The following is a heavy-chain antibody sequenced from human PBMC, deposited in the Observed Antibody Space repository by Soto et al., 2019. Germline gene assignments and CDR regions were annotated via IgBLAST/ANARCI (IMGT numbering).Heavy chain of an antibody. CDR3: ARGAGDLRAFDI. D-gene: IGHD3-16*01. J-gene: IGHJ3*02. Sequence: QVQLVESGGGVVQPGRSLRLSCAASGFTFSSYAMHWVRQAPGKGLEWVAVISYDGSNKYYADSVKGRFTISRDNSKNTLYLQMNSLRAEDTAVDYGARGAGDLRAFDIWGQGTMVTVSS. V-gene: IGHV3-30-3*01. CDR2: ISYDGSNK. CDR1: GFTFSSYA.